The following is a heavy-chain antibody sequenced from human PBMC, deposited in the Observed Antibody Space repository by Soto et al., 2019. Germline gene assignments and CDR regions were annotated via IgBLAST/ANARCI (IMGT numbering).Heavy chain of an antibody. CDR1: GFNFVDYT. J-gene: IGHJ6*02. V-gene: IGHV3-43*01. CDR3: AKDPYRSSWSRDYYYSGMDV. D-gene: IGHD6-13*01. Sequence: AGGSLRLPCAASGFNFVDYTIHWVLQAPGKGLEWVSLISWDGGSTYYADSVKGRFTISRDNSKNSLYLQMNSLRTEDTALYYCAKDPYRSSWSRDYYYSGMDVWGQGTTVTVSS. CDR2: ISWDGGST.